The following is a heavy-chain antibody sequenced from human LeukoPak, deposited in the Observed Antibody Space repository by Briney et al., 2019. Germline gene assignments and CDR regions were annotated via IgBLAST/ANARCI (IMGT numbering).Heavy chain of an antibody. CDR2: SRIKADGYIT. D-gene: IGHD2/OR15-2a*01. J-gene: IGHJ4*02. CDR1: EITFSDYY. V-gene: IGHV3-72*01. CDR3: VRGLNSFDL. Sequence: GGTLRLSCGVSEITFSDYYLDWVRHPPGRGQELVGRSRIKADGYITQYAAPVKDRFTISRDESKDSLFLQLNSLKTEDTAMYYCVRGLNSFDLWGQGTPVTVSS.